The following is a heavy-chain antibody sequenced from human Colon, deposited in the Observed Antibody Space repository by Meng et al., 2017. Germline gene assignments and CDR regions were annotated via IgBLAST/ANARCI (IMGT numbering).Heavy chain of an antibody. CDR3: ATRYGGNGAFDR. CDR2: ISGSGDSI. D-gene: IGHD4-23*01. Sequence: GGSLRLSCEVSGLTFSSYGMSWVRQAPGKGLEWVSVISGSGDSIYYADSVKGRFTISRDNSKNTLYLQMNSQRAEDTAVYYCATRYGGNGAFDRWGQGTKVTVSS. V-gene: IGHV3-23*01. CDR1: GLTFSSYG. J-gene: IGHJ3*02.